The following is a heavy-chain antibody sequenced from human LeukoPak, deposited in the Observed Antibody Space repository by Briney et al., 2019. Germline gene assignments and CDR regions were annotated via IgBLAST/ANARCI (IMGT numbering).Heavy chain of an antibody. V-gene: IGHV1-18*01. CDR3: ARDRTRGYSYIVNDY. CDR2: ISAYNGNT. D-gene: IGHD5-18*01. CDR1: GYTFTSYG. J-gene: IGHJ4*02. Sequence: ASVKVSCKASGYTFTSYGISWVRQAPGQGLEWMGWISAYNGNTNYAQKLQGRVTMTTDTSTSTAYMELRSLRSDDTAVYYCARDRTRGYSYIVNDYWGQGTLVTVSS.